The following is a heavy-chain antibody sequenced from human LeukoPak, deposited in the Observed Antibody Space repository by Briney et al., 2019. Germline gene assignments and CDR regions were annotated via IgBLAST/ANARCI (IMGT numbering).Heavy chain of an antibody. Sequence: SGTLSLTCAVSGGSISSSTNWWSWVRQPPGKGLEWIGEIYHSGGTNYNPSLKSRITISVDKSQNQFSLKLSSVTAADTAVYYCARAFGGVVDYWGQGTLVTVSS. D-gene: IGHD3-16*01. CDR3: ARAFGGVVDY. CDR2: IYHSGGT. CDR1: GGSISSSTNW. V-gene: IGHV4-4*02. J-gene: IGHJ4*02.